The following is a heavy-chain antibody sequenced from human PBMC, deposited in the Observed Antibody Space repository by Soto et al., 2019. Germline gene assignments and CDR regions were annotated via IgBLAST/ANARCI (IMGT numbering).Heavy chain of an antibody. CDR1: GFTFSTYS. Sequence: GGSLRLSCAASGFTFSTYSMNWVRQAPGKGLEWVSSISGSGNYTHYADFLRGRFTISRDNAKTSLYLQMNSLRAEDTAVYYCAREGINNYNEYYFDSWGQGTVVTAPQ. CDR2: ISGSGNYT. J-gene: IGHJ4*02. V-gene: IGHV3-21*01. CDR3: AREGINNYNEYYFDS. D-gene: IGHD4-4*01.